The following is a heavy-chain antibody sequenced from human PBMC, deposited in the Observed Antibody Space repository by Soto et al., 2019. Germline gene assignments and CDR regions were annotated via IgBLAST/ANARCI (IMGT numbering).Heavy chain of an antibody. CDR3: ARYRREAVAGYTLDN. V-gene: IGHV4-61*01. Sequence: SETLSLTCTVSGGSVSSGSYYWSWIRQPPGKGLEWIGYIYYSGSTNYNPSLKSRVTISVDTSKNQFSLKVNSMTAADTAVYYCARYRREAVAGYTLDNWGQGILVTV. J-gene: IGHJ4*02. CDR2: IYYSGST. CDR1: GGSVSSGSYY. D-gene: IGHD6-13*01.